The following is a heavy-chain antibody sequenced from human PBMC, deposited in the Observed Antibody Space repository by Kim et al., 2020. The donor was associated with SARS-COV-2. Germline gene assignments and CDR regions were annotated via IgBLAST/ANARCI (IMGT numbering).Heavy chain of an antibody. V-gene: IGHV3-23*01. Sequence: GGSLRLSCAASGFSFTNHGMSWVRQAPGKGLEWVAAIRGSGGSKYYAGSVKGRFTISRDNSKNTLHLQMDCLRAEDTAVYFCAREVYSSTFYGMDVWGQGTTVTVSS. CDR1: GFSFTNHG. D-gene: IGHD6-13*01. J-gene: IGHJ6*01. CDR2: IRGSGGSK. CDR3: AREVYSSTFYGMDV.